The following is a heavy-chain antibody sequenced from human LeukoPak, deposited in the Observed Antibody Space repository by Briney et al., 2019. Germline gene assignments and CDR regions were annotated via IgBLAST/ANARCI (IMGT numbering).Heavy chain of an antibody. J-gene: IGHJ4*02. D-gene: IGHD6-6*01. Sequence: ASVKVSCKASGYTFSTSGITWVRQAPGQGLEWMGWISGNNGNTNYAQKFQGRVTMTQDTSTNTAYMELRSLISDDAVMYYCARLRYGSISLDMWGRGTLVSVSS. CDR1: GYTFSTSG. CDR3: ARLRYGSISLDM. CDR2: ISGNNGNT. V-gene: IGHV1-18*01.